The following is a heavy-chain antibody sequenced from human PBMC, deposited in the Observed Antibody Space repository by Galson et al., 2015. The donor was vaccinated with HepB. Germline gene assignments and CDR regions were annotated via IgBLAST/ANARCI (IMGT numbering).Heavy chain of an antibody. Sequence: SLRLSCAASGFTFSNYAMSWVRQAPGKGLEWISSISGSAYSTYYADSVKGRFFISRDNSKNTLYLHMNSLRAEDTALYYCAKSTASYGPSDAFDGWGQGTMVTVSS. D-gene: IGHD5-18*01. CDR3: AKSTASYGPSDAFDG. CDR2: ISGSAYST. CDR1: GFTFSNYA. V-gene: IGHV3-23*01. J-gene: IGHJ3*01.